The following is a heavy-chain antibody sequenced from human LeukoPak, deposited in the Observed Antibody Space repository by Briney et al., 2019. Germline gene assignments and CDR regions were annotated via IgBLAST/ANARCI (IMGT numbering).Heavy chain of an antibody. J-gene: IGHJ4*02. CDR1: GFTFSSYE. Sequence: PGGSLRLSCASSGFTFSSYEMNWVRQAPGKGLEWVSYICSSGSNIYYADSVKGRFTIPTAKATNSLYLEMNSLRREDRAVSYCARSALYYYDVSGYSPPDYWGQGTLVTVPS. CDR2: ICSSGSNI. CDR3: ARSALYYYDVSGYSPPDY. D-gene: IGHD3-22*01. V-gene: IGHV3-48*03.